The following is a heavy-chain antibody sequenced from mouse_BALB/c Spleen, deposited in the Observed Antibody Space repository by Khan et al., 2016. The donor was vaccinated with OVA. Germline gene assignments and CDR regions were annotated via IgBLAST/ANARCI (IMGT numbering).Heavy chain of an antibody. CDR2: INTYTGEP. J-gene: IGHJ1*01. CDR3: ARSASYWFFDV. D-gene: IGHD6-1*01. V-gene: IGHV9-3-1*01. CDR1: GYTFTNYG. Sequence: QIQLVQSGPELKKPGETVKISCKASGYTFTNYGMNWVKQAPGKGLKWMGWINTYTGEPTYADDFKGRFAFSLETSANTAYLQINNLQTEDTATYFCARSASYWFFDVWGAGTTVTVSS.